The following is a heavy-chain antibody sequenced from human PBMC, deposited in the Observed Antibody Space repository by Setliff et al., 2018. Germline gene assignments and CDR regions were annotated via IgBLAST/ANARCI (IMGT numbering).Heavy chain of an antibody. CDR1: GYTFTSYS. CDR3: ARSPPTSTYYDFWSGYSYYFDY. J-gene: IGHJ4*02. D-gene: IGHD3-3*01. CDR2: INAGNGNT. Sequence: GASVKVSCKASGYTFTSYSMHWVRQAPGQSLEWMGWINAGNGNTKYSQKFQGRVTITRDTSASTAYMELSSLRSEDTAVYYCARSPPTSTYYDFWSGYSYYFDYWGQGTLVTVSS. V-gene: IGHV1-3*01.